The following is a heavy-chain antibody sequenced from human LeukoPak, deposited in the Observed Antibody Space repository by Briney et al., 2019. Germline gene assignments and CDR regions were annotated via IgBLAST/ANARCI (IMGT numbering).Heavy chain of an antibody. Sequence: PGGSLRLSCAASGFTFSSYEMNWVRQAPGKGLEWVSYISSSGSTIYYADSVKGRFTISRDNAKNSLYLQMNSLRAEDTAVYYCARSHFGELLLPSDYWGQGTLVTVSS. CDR2: ISSSGSTI. CDR1: GFTFSSYE. V-gene: IGHV3-48*03. CDR3: ARSHFGELLLPSDY. J-gene: IGHJ4*02. D-gene: IGHD3-10*01.